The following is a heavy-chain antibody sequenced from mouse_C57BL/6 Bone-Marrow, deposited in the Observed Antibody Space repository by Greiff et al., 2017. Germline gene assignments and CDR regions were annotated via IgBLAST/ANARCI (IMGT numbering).Heavy chain of an antibody. CDR3: ARWRNRYDGYYFYAMDY. J-gene: IGHJ4*01. CDR1: GYTFTSYW. Sequence: QVQLQQPGAELVKPGASVQLSCKASGYTFTSYWMQWVKQRPGQGLEWIGEIDPSDSYTNYNQKFKGKATLTVDTSSSTAYMQLSSLTSEDSAVYYCARWRNRYDGYYFYAMDYWGQGTSVTVSS. CDR2: IDPSDSYT. D-gene: IGHD2-3*01. V-gene: IGHV1-50*01.